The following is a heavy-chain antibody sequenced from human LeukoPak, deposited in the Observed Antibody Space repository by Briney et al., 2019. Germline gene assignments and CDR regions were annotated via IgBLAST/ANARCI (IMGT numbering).Heavy chain of an antibody. CDR1: GGSVSSGSYY. V-gene: IGHV4-61*01. J-gene: IGHJ4*02. CDR3: AREAGIAVAGRLVSLFDY. D-gene: IGHD6-19*01. CDR2: IYYSGST. Sequence: SETLSLTCTVSGGSVSSGSYYWSWIRQPPGKGLEWIGYIYYSGSTNYNPSLKSRVTISVDTSKNQFSLKLSSVTAADTAVYYCAREAGIAVAGRLVSLFDYWGQGTLVTVSS.